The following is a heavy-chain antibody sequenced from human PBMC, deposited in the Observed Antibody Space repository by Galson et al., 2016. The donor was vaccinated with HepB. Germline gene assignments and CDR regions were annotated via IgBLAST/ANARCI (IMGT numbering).Heavy chain of an antibody. Sequence: SETLSLTCNVSGASISNSRYYWAWVRQPPGKGLEWIGSIYFSGFTYDNPSLKSRVTMSVDTSKNQFSLKLSSVTAADTAVYYCARLNYDYIWGSKNIDYWGQGTRVAISS. CDR2: IYFSGFT. CDR1: GASISNSRYY. V-gene: IGHV4-39*01. D-gene: IGHD3-16*01. CDR3: ARLNYDYIWGSKNIDY. J-gene: IGHJ4*02.